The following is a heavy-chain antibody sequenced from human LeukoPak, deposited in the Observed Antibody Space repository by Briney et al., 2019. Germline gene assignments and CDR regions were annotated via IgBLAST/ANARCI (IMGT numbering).Heavy chain of an antibody. V-gene: IGHV3-23*01. Sequence: PGGSLRLSCSASGFTFSNYAMTWVRQAPGKGLEWVSAISGSDGSTYYADSVKGRFSISRDNSKNTLYLQMNTLRAEDTAVYYCSRGSAIVVIPAAFSWFDPWGRGTLVTVSS. CDR1: GFTFSNYA. CDR3: SRGSAIVVIPAAFSWFDP. CDR2: ISGSDGST. D-gene: IGHD2-2*01. J-gene: IGHJ5*02.